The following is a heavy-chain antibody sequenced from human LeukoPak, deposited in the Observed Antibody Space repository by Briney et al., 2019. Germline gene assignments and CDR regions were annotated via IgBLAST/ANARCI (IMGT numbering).Heavy chain of an antibody. V-gene: IGHV3-23*01. CDR1: GFTFSSYA. D-gene: IGHD6-19*01. Sequence: GGSLRLSCAASGFTFSSYAMSWVRQAPGKGLEWVSAISGSGGSTYYADSVKGRFTISRDNAKNSLYLQVNSLRAEDTAIYYCARDLGSYTSGWYMGFDYWGQGTLVTVSS. J-gene: IGHJ4*02. CDR3: ARDLGSYTSGWYMGFDY. CDR2: ISGSGGST.